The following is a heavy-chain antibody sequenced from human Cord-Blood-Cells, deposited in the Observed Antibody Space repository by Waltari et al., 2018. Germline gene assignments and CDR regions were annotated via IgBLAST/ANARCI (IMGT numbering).Heavy chain of an antibody. D-gene: IGHD3-22*01. V-gene: IGHV4-34*01. CDR1: GGSFSGYY. J-gene: IGHJ3*02. Sequence: QVQLQQWGAGLLKPSETLSLTCAVYGGSFSGYYCSWIRQPPGKGLEWIGEINHSGSTNYNPSLKSRVTISVDTSKNQFSLKLSSVTAADTAVYYCARLNYYDSSGYAFDIWGQGTMVTVSS. CDR2: INHSGST. CDR3: ARLNYYDSSGYAFDI.